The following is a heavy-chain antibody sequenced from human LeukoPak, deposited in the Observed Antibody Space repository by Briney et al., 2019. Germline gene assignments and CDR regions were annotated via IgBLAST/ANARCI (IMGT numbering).Heavy chain of an antibody. V-gene: IGHV5-51*01. D-gene: IGHD1-26*01. CDR2: IYPGDSET. J-gene: IGHJ6*03. CDR1: GYTFTSYW. CDR3: ARLGSGSYYYYYYYLDV. Sequence: GESLKISCKGSGYTFTSYWIAWVRQMPGKVLEWMGIIYPGDSETRYSPSFQGKVTISADKSISTAYLQWSSLKASDTAMYYCARLGSGSYYYYYYYLDVWGKGTTVTVSS.